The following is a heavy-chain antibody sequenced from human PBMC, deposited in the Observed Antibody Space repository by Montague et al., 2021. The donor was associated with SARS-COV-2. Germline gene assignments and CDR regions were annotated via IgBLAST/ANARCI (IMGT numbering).Heavy chain of an antibody. V-gene: IGHV3-30*18. D-gene: IGHD3-10*01. Sequence: SLRLSCAASGFSFNNFAMHWVRQAPGQGLEWVAVISYEGSIQYYADSVKGRFAISRDWSKNTLYLQMSSLRPEDTAVYYCAKDATIFWFERGRGTFDNWGRGTPVAVSS. J-gene: IGHJ4*02. CDR1: GFSFNNFA. CDR2: ISYEGSIQ. CDR3: AKDATIFWFERGRGTFDN.